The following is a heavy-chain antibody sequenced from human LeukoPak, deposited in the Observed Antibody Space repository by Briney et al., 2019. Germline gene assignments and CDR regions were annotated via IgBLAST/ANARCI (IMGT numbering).Heavy chain of an antibody. D-gene: IGHD3-22*01. CDR1: GFTFSSYS. V-gene: IGHV3-21*01. Sequence: PGGSLRLSCAASGFTFSSYSMNWVRQAPGKGLEWVSSISSSSSYIYYADSVKGRFTISRDNAKNSLYLQMNSLRVEDTAVYYCARDEGYYDSSGYYSPYYFDYWGQGTLVTVSS. J-gene: IGHJ4*02. CDR3: ARDEGYYDSSGYYSPYYFDY. CDR2: ISSSSSYI.